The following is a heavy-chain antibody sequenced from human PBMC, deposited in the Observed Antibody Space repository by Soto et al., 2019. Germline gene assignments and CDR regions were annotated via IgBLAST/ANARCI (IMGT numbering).Heavy chain of an antibody. Sequence: GGSLRLSCVASGFTFRSYGIHWVRQAPGKGLEWVAVVSSDGRTTYYADSVKGRFTISRDNSKNTMYLQMESLRPEDTAVYYCAKEIAVAGDLDYWGHGTMVTVSP. CDR2: VSSDGRTT. D-gene: IGHD6-19*01. V-gene: IGHV3-30*18. J-gene: IGHJ4*01. CDR1: GFTFRSYG. CDR3: AKEIAVAGDLDY.